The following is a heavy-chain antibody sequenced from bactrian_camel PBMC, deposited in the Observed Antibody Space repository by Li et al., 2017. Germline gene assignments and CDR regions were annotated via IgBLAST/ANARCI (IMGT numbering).Heavy chain of an antibody. CDR3: AIDLRRSYSGDDYGPGYNY. D-gene: IGHD2*01. CDR2: TIRSGGSA. Sequence: VQLVESGGGLVQPGGSLRLSCAASGFGFSTYAMSWVRQAPGKGLEWVSRTIRSGGSAYYGDSVKGRFTISRDTAKNTLYLQMNSLKSEDTALYYCAIDLRRSYSGDDYGPGYNYWGQGTQVTVS. CDR1: GFGFSTYA. J-gene: IGHJ4*01. V-gene: IGHV3S31*01.